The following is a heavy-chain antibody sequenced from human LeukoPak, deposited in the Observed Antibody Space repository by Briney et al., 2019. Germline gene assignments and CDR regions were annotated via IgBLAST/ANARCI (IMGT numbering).Heavy chain of an antibody. D-gene: IGHD6-19*01. Sequence: ASVKVSCKASGYTFTSYAMHWVRQAPGQRLEWMGWINAGNGNTKYSQEFQGRVTITRDTSASTAYMELSSLRSEDMAVYYCAREDPVAELLDYWGQGTLVTVSS. J-gene: IGHJ4*02. CDR2: INAGNGNT. CDR1: GYTFTSYA. CDR3: AREDPVAELLDY. V-gene: IGHV1-3*03.